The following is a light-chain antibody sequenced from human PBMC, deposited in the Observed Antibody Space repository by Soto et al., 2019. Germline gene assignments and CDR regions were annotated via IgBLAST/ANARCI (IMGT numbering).Light chain of an antibody. V-gene: IGKV3-11*01. Sequence: EIVMRQSPATLSVSTGERATLXXRASQSVTNNQLAWFRQKPGQAPRXXIWGVSNRATGIPARFSGSGAETDFTLTISSLEPEDFAVYYCQHRMNWPLTFGQGTRLEIK. CDR3: QHRMNWPLT. CDR2: GVS. J-gene: IGKJ5*01. CDR1: QSVTNN.